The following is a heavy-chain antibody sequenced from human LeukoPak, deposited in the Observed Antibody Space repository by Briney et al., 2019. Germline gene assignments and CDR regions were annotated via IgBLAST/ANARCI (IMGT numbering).Heavy chain of an antibody. Sequence: SETLSLTCTVSGGSISGGSYYWSWIRQPAGKGLEWIGRIYTSGSTNYNPSLKSRVTISVDTSKNQFSLKLSSVTAADTAVYYCARVPCSSTSCLYYYYMDVWGKGTTVIVSS. J-gene: IGHJ6*03. V-gene: IGHV4-61*02. CDR2: IYTSGST. D-gene: IGHD2-2*01. CDR3: ARVPCSSTSCLYYYYMDV. CDR1: GGSISGGSYY.